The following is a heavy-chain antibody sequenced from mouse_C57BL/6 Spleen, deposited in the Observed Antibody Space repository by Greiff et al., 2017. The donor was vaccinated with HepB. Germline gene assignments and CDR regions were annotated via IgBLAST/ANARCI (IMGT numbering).Heavy chain of an antibody. D-gene: IGHD2-1*01. J-gene: IGHJ2*01. CDR2: IGPGSGST. CDR1: GYTFTDYY. CDR3: ARSGPYGNYSY. V-gene: IGHV1-77*01. Sequence: QVQLQQSGAELVKPGASVKISCKASGYTFTDYYINWAKQRPGQGLEWIGKIGPGSGSTYYNEKFKVKATLTADKSSSTAYMQLSSLPSADSAVYCCARSGPYGNYSYWGQGTTLTVSS.